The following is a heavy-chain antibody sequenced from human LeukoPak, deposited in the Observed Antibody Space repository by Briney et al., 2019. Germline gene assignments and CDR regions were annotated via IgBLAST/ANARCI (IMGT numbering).Heavy chain of an antibody. CDR2: IYYSGST. D-gene: IGHD4-17*01. V-gene: IGHV4-59*06. J-gene: IGHJ4*02. Sequence: GSLRLSCAASGFTFSSYSINWVRQAPGKGLEWIGYIYYSGSTYYNPSLKSRVTMSVDTSENQFSLKLSSVTAADTAVYYCTTTVGSYFDYWSQGTLVTVSS. CDR3: TTTVGSYFDY. CDR1: GFTFSSYS.